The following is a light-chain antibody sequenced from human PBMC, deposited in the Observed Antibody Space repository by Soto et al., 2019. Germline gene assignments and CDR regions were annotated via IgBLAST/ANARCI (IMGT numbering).Light chain of an antibody. V-gene: IGLV2-23*01. Sequence: QSALTQPASVSGSPGQSITIYCTATRSDVGSHNLVSWYQQHPGKAPKFIIYEGSERPSGVSNRFSGSQSGNTASLTISGLQPEDEADYYCCSYAGSSTFVVFGGGTKVTVL. CDR1: RSDVGSHNL. CDR3: CSYAGSSTFVV. CDR2: EGS. J-gene: IGLJ2*01.